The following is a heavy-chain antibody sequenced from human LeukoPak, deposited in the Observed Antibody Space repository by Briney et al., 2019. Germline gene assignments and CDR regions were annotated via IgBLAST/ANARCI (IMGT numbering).Heavy chain of an antibody. CDR3: ARSGYSSMDV. Sequence: TSSETLSLTCAVYGGSFSGYYWSWIRQPPAKGLEWIGEINHSGSTNYNPSVKSRVTISVDPSKNQFSLKLSSVTAADTAVYYCARSGYSSMDVWGKGTTVTVSS. D-gene: IGHD3-3*01. CDR1: GGSFSGYY. J-gene: IGHJ6*03. CDR2: INHSGST. V-gene: IGHV4-34*01.